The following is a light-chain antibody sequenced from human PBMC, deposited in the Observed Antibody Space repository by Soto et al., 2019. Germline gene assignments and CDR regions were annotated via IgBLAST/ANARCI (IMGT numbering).Light chain of an antibody. J-gene: IGLJ2*01. CDR2: GNS. CDR3: QSYDSSLSGVV. CDR1: SSNIGAGYD. Sequence: QSVLTQPHSVSGAPGQRVTISCTGSSSNIGAGYDVHWYQQLPGTAPKLLIYGNSNRPSGVPDRFSGSKSVTSASLAITGLPAEDEADYYCQSYDSSLSGVVFGGGTKVTVL. V-gene: IGLV1-40*01.